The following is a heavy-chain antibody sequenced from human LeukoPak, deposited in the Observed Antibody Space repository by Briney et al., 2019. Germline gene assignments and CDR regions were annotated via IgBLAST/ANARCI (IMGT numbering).Heavy chain of an antibody. CDR3: ARSQRGRGYSYGSVDY. D-gene: IGHD5-18*01. J-gene: IGHJ4*02. Sequence: GGSLRLSCAASGFTFSSYSMNWVRQAPGKGLEWVSYISSSRSTIYYADSVKGRFTISRDNAKNSLYLQMNSLRAEDTAVYYCARSQRGRGYSYGSVDYWGQGTLVTVSS. CDR2: ISSSRSTI. V-gene: IGHV3-48*01. CDR1: GFTFSSYS.